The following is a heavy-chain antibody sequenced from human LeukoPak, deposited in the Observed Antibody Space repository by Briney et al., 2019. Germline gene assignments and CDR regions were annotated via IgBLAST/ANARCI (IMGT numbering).Heavy chain of an antibody. CDR3: ARDQGGRGSGSYY. V-gene: IGHV1-18*01. J-gene: IGHJ4*02. Sequence: GASVKVSCKASGYTFTSYGISWVRQAPGQGLEWMGWISAYNGNTNYAQKLQGRVTMTTDTSTSTVYMELRSPRSDDTAVYYCARDQGGRGSGSYYWGQGTLVTVSS. CDR2: ISAYNGNT. D-gene: IGHD3-10*01. CDR1: GYTFTSYG.